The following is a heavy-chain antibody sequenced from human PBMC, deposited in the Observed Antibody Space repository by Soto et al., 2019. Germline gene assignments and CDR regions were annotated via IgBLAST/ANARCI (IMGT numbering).Heavy chain of an antibody. CDR2: ISSSSSTI. J-gene: IGHJ4*02. Sequence: PGVSLRLSCAASGFTFSSYSMNWVRQAPGKGLEWVSYISSSSSTIYYADSVKGRFTISRDNAKNSLYLQMNSLRDEDTAVYYCARDHREYCSSTSCYSYWGQGTLVTVSS. CDR1: GFTFSSYS. CDR3: ARDHREYCSSTSCYSY. V-gene: IGHV3-48*02. D-gene: IGHD2-2*02.